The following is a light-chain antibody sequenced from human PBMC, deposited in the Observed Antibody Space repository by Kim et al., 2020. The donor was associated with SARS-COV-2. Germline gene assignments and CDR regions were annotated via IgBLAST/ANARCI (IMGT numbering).Light chain of an antibody. CDR2: RAS. J-gene: IGKJ5*01. Sequence: VSPGGGATLSYRASQSVDRNVAWYQQKTGQPPRLLIYRASTRATGIPARFSGSGSGTDFSLTISSLQSEDLALYYCQQYRYWPITFGQGTRLEIK. V-gene: IGKV3-15*01. CDR3: QQYRYWPIT. CDR1: QSVDRN.